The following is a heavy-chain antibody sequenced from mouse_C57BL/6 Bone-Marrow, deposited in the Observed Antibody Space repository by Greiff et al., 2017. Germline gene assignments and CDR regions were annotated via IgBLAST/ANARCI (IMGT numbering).Heavy chain of an antibody. CDR1: GYSITSGYY. J-gene: IGHJ3*01. D-gene: IGHD2-3*01. CDR3: ARVGNGYYDWVWCAY. V-gene: IGHV3-6*01. CDR2: ISYDGSN. Sequence: ESGPGLVKPSQSLSLTCSVTGYSITSGYYWNWIRQFPGNKLEWMGYISYDGSNNYNPSLKNRISFTRDTSKNQFFLKLNSVTTEDTATYYCARVGNGYYDWVWCAYWGQGTLVTVSA.